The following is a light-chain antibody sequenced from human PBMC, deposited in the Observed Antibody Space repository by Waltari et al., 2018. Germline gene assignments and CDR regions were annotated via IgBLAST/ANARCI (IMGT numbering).Light chain of an antibody. V-gene: IGKV3-20*01. CDR2: GTF. Sequence: EIVLTQSPGTLSLSPGEGATLSCRPGQTSRTTYLAWYQQKPGQAPTLLIYGTFSRATGIPDRFTGSGSGTDFSLTISSLEPEDFATYYCQQYDISPLTFGGGTKVEIK. J-gene: IGKJ4*01. CDR1: QTSRTTY. CDR3: QQYDISPLT.